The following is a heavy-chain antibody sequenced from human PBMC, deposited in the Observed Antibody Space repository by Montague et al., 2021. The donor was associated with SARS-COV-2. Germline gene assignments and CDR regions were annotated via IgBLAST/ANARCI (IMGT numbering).Heavy chain of an antibody. V-gene: IGHV4-34*01. J-gene: IGHJ6*03. CDR3: ARLGDGVVPSPILGVGPYYCYYYRDV. D-gene: IGHD3-10*01. Sequence: SETLSLTSAAHGGSFSTYSWNWIRQPPGKGLEWIGEIHHSGSTNYNPSLKSRVTISADTSKNQFSLKLTSVSAPDTAVYYCARLGDGVVPSPILGVGPYYCYYYRDVWGKGTPVTVSS. CDR1: GGSFSTYS. CDR2: IHHSGST.